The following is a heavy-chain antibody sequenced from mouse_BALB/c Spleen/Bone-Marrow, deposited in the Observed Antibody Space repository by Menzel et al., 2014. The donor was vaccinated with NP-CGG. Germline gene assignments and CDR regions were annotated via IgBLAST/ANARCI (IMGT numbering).Heavy chain of an antibody. CDR1: GFNIKDTH. V-gene: IGHV14-3*02. Sequence: VQLQQSGAELVKPGASVKLSCTASGFNIKDTHMHWVKQRPEQGLEWIGRIDPANGNTKYDPKFQGKATITADTSSNTAYRQLSSLTYEDTAVYYGAAYYYGSRRFAYWDQGTRVTVSA. CDR3: AAYYYGSRRFAY. J-gene: IGHJ3*01. D-gene: IGHD1-1*01. CDR2: IDPANGNT.